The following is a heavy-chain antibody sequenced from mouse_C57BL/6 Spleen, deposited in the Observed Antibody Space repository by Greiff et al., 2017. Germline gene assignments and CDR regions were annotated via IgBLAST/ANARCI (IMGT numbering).Heavy chain of an antibody. D-gene: IGHD2-4*01. Sequence: DVQLQESVAELVRPGASVKLSCTASGFNIKNTYMHWVKQRPEQGLEWIGRIDPANGNTKYAPKFQGKATITADTSSNTAYLQLSSLTSEDTAIYYGARGEIYYDYDVAMDYWGQGTSVTVSS. V-gene: IGHV14-3*01. CDR1: GFNIKNTY. J-gene: IGHJ4*01. CDR2: IDPANGNT. CDR3: ARGEIYYDYDVAMDY.